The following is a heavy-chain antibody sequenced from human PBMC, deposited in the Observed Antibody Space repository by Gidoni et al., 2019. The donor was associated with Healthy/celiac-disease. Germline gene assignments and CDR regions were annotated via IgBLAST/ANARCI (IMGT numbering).Heavy chain of an antibody. V-gene: IGHV3-21*01. CDR1: GLTLSSYS. J-gene: IGHJ3*02. D-gene: IGHD6-13*01. CDR3: ARVREQQRLMHAFDI. CDR2: ISSSSSDI. Sequence: EVQRVGSGGGLVKPGGCLGISCAASGLTLSSYSMNWVRQAPGKGLGWVSSISSSSSDIYYANSVRGRITISRDNAKNSQYPQMNSLIAEDTAVYYCARVREQQRLMHAFDIWGQGTMVTVSS.